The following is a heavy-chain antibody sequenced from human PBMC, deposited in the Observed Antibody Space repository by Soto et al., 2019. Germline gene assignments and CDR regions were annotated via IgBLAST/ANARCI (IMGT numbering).Heavy chain of an antibody. CDR1: GYRFTSYC. V-gene: IGHV5-51*01. CDR3: ARKDKSGYFNWFDP. D-gene: IGHD3-22*01. CDR2: IFPSDSDT. J-gene: IGHJ5*02. Sequence: GESLKISCGTSGYRFTSYCIAWVRQMPGKGLEWMGIIFPSDSDTRYSPSFQGQVTISADRSTSTVFLQWASLKASDTAVYFCARKDKSGYFNWFDPWGQGTLLTVST.